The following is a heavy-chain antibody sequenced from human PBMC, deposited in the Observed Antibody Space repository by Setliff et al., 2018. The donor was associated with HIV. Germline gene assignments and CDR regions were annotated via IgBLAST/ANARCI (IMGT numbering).Heavy chain of an antibody. V-gene: IGHV4-34*01. CDR2: VNYSGST. J-gene: IGHJ3*01. CDR3: AMGGLVVATIWDAFAL. D-gene: IGHD5-12*01. CDR1: GTSFSGYY. Sequence: PSETLSLTCAVFGTSFSGYYLSWIRQHPGKGLEWIGEVNYSGSTNYNPSLKSRVSISVDTSKTQFSLKLSSVTAADTSVYYCAMGGLVVATIWDAFALWRQGPMVTVSS.